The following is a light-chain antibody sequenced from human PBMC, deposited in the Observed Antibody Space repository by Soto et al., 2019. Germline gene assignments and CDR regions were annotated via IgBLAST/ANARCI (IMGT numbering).Light chain of an antibody. V-gene: IGKV1-5*01. CDR2: DAS. Sequence: DIQMTQSPSTLSASVGDRVTITCRASQSISSWLAWYQQKPGKAPNLLIYDASTLESGVPSRFSGSGSGTAFTLTISSLQPDDFATYYCQQYNSYPWTFGQGTKVEIK. J-gene: IGKJ1*01. CDR3: QQYNSYPWT. CDR1: QSISSW.